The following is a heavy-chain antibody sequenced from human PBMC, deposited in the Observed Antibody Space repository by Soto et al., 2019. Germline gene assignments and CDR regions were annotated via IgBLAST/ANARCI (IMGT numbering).Heavy chain of an antibody. CDR1: GYSFTSYW. V-gene: IGHV5-51*01. Sequence: GESLKISCXGSGYSFTSYWIGWVRQMPGKGLEWMGIIYPGDSDTRYSPSFQGQVTISADKSISTAYLQWSSLKASDTAMYYCARHCSSTSCYNSWFDPWGQGTLVTVSS. J-gene: IGHJ5*02. D-gene: IGHD2-2*02. CDR2: IYPGDSDT. CDR3: ARHCSSTSCYNSWFDP.